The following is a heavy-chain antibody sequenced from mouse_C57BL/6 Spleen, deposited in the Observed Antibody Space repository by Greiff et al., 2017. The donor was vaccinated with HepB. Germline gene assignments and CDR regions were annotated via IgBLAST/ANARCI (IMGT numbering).Heavy chain of an antibody. CDR3: ATGDAY. Sequence: VQLQQSGPELVKPGASVKISCKASGYAFSSSWMNWVKQRPGKGLEWIGRIYPGDGDTNYNGKFKGKATLTADKSSSTAYMQLSSLTSEDSAVYFCATGDAYWGQGTLVTVSA. V-gene: IGHV1-82*01. J-gene: IGHJ3*01. CDR2: IYPGDGDT. CDR1: GYAFSSSW.